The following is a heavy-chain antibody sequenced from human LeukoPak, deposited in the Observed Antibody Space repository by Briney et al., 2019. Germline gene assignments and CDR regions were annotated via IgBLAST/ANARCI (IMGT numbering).Heavy chain of an antibody. CDR3: ARDYLSIAAQAPVGY. V-gene: IGHV3-66*01. CDR2: IYSGGST. Sequence: PGGSLRLSCSASGFTVSSNYMSWVRQALGKGLEWVSVIYSGGSTYYADSVKGRFTISRDSSKNTLYLQMNSLRAEDTAVYYCARDYLSIAAQAPVGYWGQGTLVTVSS. CDR1: GFTVSSNY. J-gene: IGHJ4*02. D-gene: IGHD6-6*01.